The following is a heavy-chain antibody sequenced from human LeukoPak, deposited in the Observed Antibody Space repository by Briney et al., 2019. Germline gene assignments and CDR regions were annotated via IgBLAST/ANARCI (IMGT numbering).Heavy chain of an antibody. D-gene: IGHD6-19*01. CDR3: ARAPYSGWSIFDY. Sequence: SETLPLTCTVSGGSITSGGYYWSWIRQHPGKGLEWIGYIYYSGSTYYNPSLKSRVTISVDTSKNQFSLKLSSVTAADTAVYYCARAPYSGWSIFDYWGQGTLVTVSS. V-gene: IGHV4-31*03. J-gene: IGHJ4*02. CDR1: GGSITSGGYY. CDR2: IYYSGST.